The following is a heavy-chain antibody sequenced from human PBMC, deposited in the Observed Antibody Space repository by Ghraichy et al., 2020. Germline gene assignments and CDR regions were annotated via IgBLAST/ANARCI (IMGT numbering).Heavy chain of an antibody. CDR1: GGSISSYY. J-gene: IGHJ4*02. Sequence: SETLSLTCTVSGGSISSYYLSWVRQPPGKGLEWIGYMYYTGSTSYNPSLKSRVTISIDTSKNQFSLKLSSVTAADTAVYYCATTRLDYYGSGTFYNVYYFDSWGRGTLVTVSS. D-gene: IGHD3-10*01. CDR2: MYYTGST. CDR3: ATTRLDYYGSGTFYNVYYFDS. V-gene: IGHV4-59*01.